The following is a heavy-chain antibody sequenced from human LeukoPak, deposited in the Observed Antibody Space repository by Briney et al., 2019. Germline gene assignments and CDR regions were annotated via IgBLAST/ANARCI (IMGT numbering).Heavy chain of an antibody. Sequence: GESLKISCKGSGYSFTTYWIGWVRQMPGKGLEYMGIINPGDSDTRYSPSFQGQVTISVDKSISTAYLQWSSLKASDTTLYYCASPRVGATAFDIWGQGTMVTVSS. CDR3: ASPRVGATAFDI. V-gene: IGHV5-51*01. J-gene: IGHJ3*02. D-gene: IGHD1-26*01. CDR2: INPGDSDT. CDR1: GYSFTTYW.